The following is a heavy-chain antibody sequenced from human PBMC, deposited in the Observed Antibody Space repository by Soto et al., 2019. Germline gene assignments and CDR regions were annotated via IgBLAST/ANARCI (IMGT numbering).Heavy chain of an antibody. CDR3: ARRVLGYCSSTSCYRDDAFDI. Sequence: QVQLVQSGAEVKKPGASVKVSCKASGYTFTSYGISWVRQAPGQGLEWMGWISAYNGNTNYAQKLQGRVTMTTDTSTSTAYMGLRSLRSDDTAVYYCARRVLGYCSSTSCYRDDAFDIWGQGTMVTVSS. D-gene: IGHD2-2*01. CDR2: ISAYNGNT. CDR1: GYTFTSYG. J-gene: IGHJ3*02. V-gene: IGHV1-18*01.